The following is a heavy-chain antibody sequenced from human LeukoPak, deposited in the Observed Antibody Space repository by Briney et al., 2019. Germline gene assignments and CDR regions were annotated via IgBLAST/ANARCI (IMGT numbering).Heavy chain of an antibody. J-gene: IGHJ4*02. V-gene: IGHV1-2*02. Sequence: ASVKVSCKASGYTFTGYYMHWVRQAPGQGLEWMGWINPNSGGTNYAQKFQGRVTMTRDTSISTAYMELSRLRSDDTAVYYCAREEDLYGESPFDYWGQGTLVTVSS. D-gene: IGHD4-17*01. CDR3: AREEDLYGESPFDY. CDR2: INPNSGGT. CDR1: GYTFTGYY.